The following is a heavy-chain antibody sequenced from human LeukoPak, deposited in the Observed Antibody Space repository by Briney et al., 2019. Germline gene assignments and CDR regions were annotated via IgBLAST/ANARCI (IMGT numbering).Heavy chain of an antibody. D-gene: IGHD3-16*02. CDR2: IWYDGTKK. Sequence: GRSLRLSCAASGFTFSNHGMHWVRQAPGKGLEWVALIWYDGTKKYYADPVKGRLTISRDNSKNTLYLEMNSLRAEDTAVYYCARDRAVRYFDYWGQGTLVTVSS. CDR1: GFTFSNHG. V-gene: IGHV3-33*01. J-gene: IGHJ4*02. CDR3: ARDRAVRYFDY.